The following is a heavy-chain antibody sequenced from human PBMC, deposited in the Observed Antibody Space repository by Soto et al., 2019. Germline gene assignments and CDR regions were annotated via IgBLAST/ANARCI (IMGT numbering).Heavy chain of an antibody. CDR3: VKVLARGVGVPRFYFDS. V-gene: IGHV3-74*01. J-gene: IGHJ4*02. CDR1: GFTFSNSW. CDR2: INADGTST. Sequence: GGSLRLSCAASGFTFSNSWMHWVRQVSGKGLEWVSRINADGTSTSYADSVRGRFTISRDNAKNTLYLHVNSLRAEDTAVYYCVKVLARGVGVPRFYFDSWGQGALVTVSS. D-gene: IGHD2-2*01.